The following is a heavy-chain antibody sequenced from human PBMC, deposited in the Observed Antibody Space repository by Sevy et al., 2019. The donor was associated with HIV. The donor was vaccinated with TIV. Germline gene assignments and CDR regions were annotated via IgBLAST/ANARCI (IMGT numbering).Heavy chain of an antibody. CDR1: GFTFSSYG. V-gene: IGHV3-30*18. J-gene: IGHJ6*02. Sequence: GGSLRLSCAASGFTFSSYGMHWVRQAPGKGLEWVAVISYDGSNKYYADSVKGRFTISRDNSKNTLYLQMNSLRAEDTAVYYCAKVLRPSTGNQSYYYYGMDVWGQGTTVTVSS. D-gene: IGHD1-1*01. CDR3: AKVLRPSTGNQSYYYYGMDV. CDR2: ISYDGSNK.